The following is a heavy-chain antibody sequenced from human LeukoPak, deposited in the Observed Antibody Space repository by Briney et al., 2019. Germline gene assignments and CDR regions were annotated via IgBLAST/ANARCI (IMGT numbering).Heavy chain of an antibody. Sequence: PGGSLRLSCAASGFTFSSYSMNWVRQAPGKGLEWVSYISSSSSTIYYADSVKGRFTISRDNAKNSLYLQMNSLRAEDTAVYYCARGSGDGYNTFDYWGQGTLVTVSS. CDR1: GFTFSSYS. D-gene: IGHD5-24*01. CDR2: ISSSSSTI. J-gene: IGHJ4*02. V-gene: IGHV3-48*04. CDR3: ARGSGDGYNTFDY.